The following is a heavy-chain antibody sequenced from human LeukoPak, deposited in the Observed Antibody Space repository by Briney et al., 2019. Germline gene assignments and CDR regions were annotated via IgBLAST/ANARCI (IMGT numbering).Heavy chain of an antibody. D-gene: IGHD3-3*01. V-gene: IGHV4-34*01. CDR3: AREPPYYDFWSGYRRKYYFDY. J-gene: IGHJ4*02. CDR2: INHSGST. CDR1: GGSFSGYY. Sequence: PSETLSLTCAVYGGSFSGYYWSWIRQPPGKGLEWIGEINHSGSTNYNPSLKSRVTISVDTSKNQFSLKLSSVTAADTAVYYCAREPPYYDFWSGYRRKYYFDYWGQGTLVTVSS.